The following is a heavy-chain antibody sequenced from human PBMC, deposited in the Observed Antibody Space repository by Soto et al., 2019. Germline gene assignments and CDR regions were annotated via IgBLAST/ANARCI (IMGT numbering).Heavy chain of an antibody. CDR1: GGSISSYY. D-gene: IGHD2-2*01. J-gene: IGHJ5*02. Sequence: SETLSLTSTVAGGSISSYYWSLIRQPPGKGLEWIGYIYYSGSTNYNPSLKSRVTISVDTSKNQFSLKLSSVTAADTAVYYCARDGGYCSSTSCYWRDWFDPWGQGTLVTVSS. CDR2: IYYSGST. V-gene: IGHV4-59*01. CDR3: ARDGGYCSSTSCYWRDWFDP.